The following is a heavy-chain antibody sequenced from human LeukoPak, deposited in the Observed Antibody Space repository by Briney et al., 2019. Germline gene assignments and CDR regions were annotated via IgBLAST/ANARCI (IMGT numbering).Heavy chain of an antibody. CDR1: GFTFDDYA. D-gene: IGHD5-12*01. J-gene: IGHJ6*02. V-gene: IGHV3-9*01. CDR3: AKDRDSGYAETAGMDV. CDR2: ISWNSGSI. Sequence: PGRSLRLSCAASGFTFDDYAMPWVRQAPGKGLEWVSGISWNSGSIGYADSVKGRFTISRDNAKNSLYLQMNSLRAEDTALYYCAKDRDSGYAETAGMDVWGQGTTVTVSS.